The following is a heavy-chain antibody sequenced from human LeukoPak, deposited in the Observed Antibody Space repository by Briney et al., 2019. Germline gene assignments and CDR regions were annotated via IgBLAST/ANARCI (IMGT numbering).Heavy chain of an antibody. CDR3: AKSPVLWFGEWYYYYYYMDV. V-gene: IGHV3-23*01. J-gene: IGHJ6*03. CDR1: GFTFSSYA. Sequence: PGGSPRLSCAASGFTFSSYAMSWVRQAPGKGLEWVSAISGSGGSTYYADSVKGRFTISRDNSKNTLYLQMNSLRAEDTAVYYCAKSPVLWFGEWYYYYYYMDVWGKGTTVTVSS. D-gene: IGHD3-10*01. CDR2: ISGSGGST.